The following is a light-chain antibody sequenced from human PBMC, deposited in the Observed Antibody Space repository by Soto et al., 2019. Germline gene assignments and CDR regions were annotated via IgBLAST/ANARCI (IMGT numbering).Light chain of an antibody. CDR3: QQDYTTLS. V-gene: IGKV4-1*01. Sequence: DIVMTQSPDSLAVSLGERATINCKSSQSVLYNSDNKNYLAWYQQKPGQPPKLLIYCASTRDSGVTDRFSGSGSGAEFTLTISSLQAEEVAVYYCQQDYTTLSFGGGTKVEIK. J-gene: IGKJ4*01. CDR2: CAS. CDR1: QSVLYNSDNKNY.